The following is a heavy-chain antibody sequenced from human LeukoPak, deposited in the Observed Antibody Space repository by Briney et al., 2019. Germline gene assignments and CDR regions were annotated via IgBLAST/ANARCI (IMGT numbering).Heavy chain of an antibody. Sequence: PSETLSLTCTVSGGSISSSSYYWGWIRQPPGKGLEWIGSIYYSGSTYYNPSLKSRVTISVDTSKNQFSLKLSSVTAADTAVYYCARDVGNYYDSSGYYVLDYWGQGTLVTVSS. V-gene: IGHV4-39*07. J-gene: IGHJ4*02. CDR3: ARDVGNYYDSSGYYVLDY. D-gene: IGHD3-22*01. CDR1: GGSISSSSYY. CDR2: IYYSGST.